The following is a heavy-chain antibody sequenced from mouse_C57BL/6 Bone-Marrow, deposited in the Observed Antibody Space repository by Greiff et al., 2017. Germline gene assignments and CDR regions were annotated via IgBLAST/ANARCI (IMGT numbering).Heavy chain of an antibody. CDR1: GYTFTSYW. CDR3: AREGNYYGSSYGYFDV. J-gene: IGHJ1*03. V-gene: IGHV1-64*01. CDR2: IHPNSGST. D-gene: IGHD1-1*01. Sequence: QVQLQQPGAELVKPGASVKLSCKASGYTFTSYWMHWVKQRPGQGLEWIGMIHPNSGSTNYNEKFKSKATLTVDKSSSTAYMQLSSLTSEESAVYYCAREGNYYGSSYGYFDVWGTGTTVTVSS.